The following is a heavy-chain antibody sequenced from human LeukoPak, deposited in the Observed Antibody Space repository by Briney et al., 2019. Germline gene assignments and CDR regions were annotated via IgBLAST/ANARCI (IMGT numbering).Heavy chain of an antibody. CDR1: GDSISTSSYY. J-gene: IGHJ6*03. V-gene: IGHV4-39*01. CDR2: IYYSGST. Sequence: SETLSLTCSVSGDSISTSSYYWGWIRQPPGIGLEWIGTIYYSGSTYYNPSLTSRVTISVDTSKNQFSLKLSSVTAADTAVYYCARHKDYYYSYMDVWGKGTTVTISS. CDR3: ARHKDYYYSYMDV.